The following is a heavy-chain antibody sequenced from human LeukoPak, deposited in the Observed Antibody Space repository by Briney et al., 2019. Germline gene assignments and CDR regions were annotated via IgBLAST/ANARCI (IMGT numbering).Heavy chain of an antibody. J-gene: IGHJ3*02. V-gene: IGHV4-39*07. CDR2: IYYSGST. D-gene: IGHD5-24*01. CDR3: ARDRDGYNYGAFDI. CDR1: GGSISSSSYY. Sequence: SETLSLTCTVSGGSISSSSYYWGWIRQPPGKGLEWIGSIYYSGSTYYNPSLKSRVTISVDTSKNQFSLKLSSVTAADTAVYYCARDRDGYNYGAFDIWGQGTMVTVSS.